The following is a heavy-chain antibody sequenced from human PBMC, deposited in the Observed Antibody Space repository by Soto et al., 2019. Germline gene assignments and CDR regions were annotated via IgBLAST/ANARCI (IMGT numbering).Heavy chain of an antibody. V-gene: IGHV3-7*04. D-gene: IGHD2-2*01. J-gene: IGHJ4*02. Sequence: GGSLRLSCVGSGFTFSGNWMTWVRQAPGKGLEWVGNIRQDGSEKNNVDTVKGRFTISRDNAKNSLNLQMNSLRAEDTAVYYCAREIVVARGASYFDYWGPGTLVTVSS. CDR3: AREIVVARGASYFDY. CDR2: IRQDGSEK. CDR1: GFTFSGNW.